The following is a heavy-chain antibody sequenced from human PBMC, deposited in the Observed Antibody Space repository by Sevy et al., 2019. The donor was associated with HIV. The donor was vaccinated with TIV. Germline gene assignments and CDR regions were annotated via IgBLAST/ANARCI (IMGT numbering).Heavy chain of an antibody. J-gene: IGHJ4*02. V-gene: IGHV4-59*08. D-gene: IGHD1-26*01. CDR2: IYYNGHI. CDR1: GGSITSLY. CDR3: AGGNAWGRGYS. Sequence: SETLSLTCTVSGGSITSLYWNWIRQPPGKGLEWIANIYYNGHINYNPPLKSRVTLSLDTSKNQFSLRMSSVTAADTAMYYCAGGNAWGRGYSWGQGTLVTVSS.